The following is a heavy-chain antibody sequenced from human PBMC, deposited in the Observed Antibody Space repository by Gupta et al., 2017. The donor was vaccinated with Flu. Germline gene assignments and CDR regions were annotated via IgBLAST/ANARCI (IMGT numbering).Heavy chain of an antibody. CDR1: GYRFTRYW. Sequence: EVQLVQSGAEVKKAGESLRISCKASGYRFTRYWISWVRQMPGKGLEWMGRIDPSESYINYSPSVQGHITMSVDKSTSTAYLQWSGLKASDSGIYYCARWGIVGESRDVDYWGQGTLVTVSS. CDR2: IDPSESYI. D-gene: IGHD1-26*01. CDR3: ARWGIVGESRDVDY. J-gene: IGHJ4*02. V-gene: IGHV5-10-1*01.